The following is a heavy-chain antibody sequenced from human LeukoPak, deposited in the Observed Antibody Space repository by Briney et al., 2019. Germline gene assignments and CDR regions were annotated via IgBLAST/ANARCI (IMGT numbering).Heavy chain of an antibody. CDR2: IYYSGST. CDR3: ARGDSSGYYPDY. D-gene: IGHD3-22*01. V-gene: IGHV4-59*01. CDR1: GGSFSGYY. J-gene: IGHJ4*02. Sequence: SETLSLTCAVYGGSFSGYYWSWIRQPPGKGLEWIGYIYYSGSTNYNPSLKSRVTISVDTSKNQFSLKLSSVTAADTAVYYCARGDSSGYYPDYWGQGTLVTVSS.